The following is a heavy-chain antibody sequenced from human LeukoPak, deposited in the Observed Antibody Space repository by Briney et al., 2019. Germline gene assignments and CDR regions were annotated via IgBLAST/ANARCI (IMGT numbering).Heavy chain of an antibody. CDR1: GYTFTGYY. Sequence: ASVKVSCKASGYTFTGYYMHWVRQAPGQGLEWMGWINPNSGGTNYAQKFQGRVTMTRDTSISTAYMELSRPRSDDTAVYYCARVSGYSYAYYYYYGMDVWGQGTTVTVSS. CDR2: INPNSGGT. V-gene: IGHV1-2*02. J-gene: IGHJ6*02. D-gene: IGHD5-18*01. CDR3: ARVSGYSYAYYYYYGMDV.